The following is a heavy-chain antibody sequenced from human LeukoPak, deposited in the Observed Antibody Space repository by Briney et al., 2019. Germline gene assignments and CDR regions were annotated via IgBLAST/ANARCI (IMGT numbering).Heavy chain of an antibody. Sequence: GESLKISCKGSGYSFTSYWIGWVRQMPGKGLEWMGIIYPGDSDTRYSPSFQGQVTISADKSISTAYLQWSSLKASDTAMYYCARERYYYDSSGHYYEYNWFDPWGQGTLVTVSS. V-gene: IGHV5-51*03. CDR3: ARERYYYDSSGHYYEYNWFDP. J-gene: IGHJ5*02. CDR1: GYSFTSYW. D-gene: IGHD3-22*01. CDR2: IYPGDSDT.